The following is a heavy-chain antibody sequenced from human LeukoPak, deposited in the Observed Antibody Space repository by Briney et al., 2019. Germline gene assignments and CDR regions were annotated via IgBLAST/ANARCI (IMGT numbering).Heavy chain of an antibody. CDR1: GFTFTSSA. D-gene: IGHD2-2*01. J-gene: IGHJ4*02. CDR2: ISSGGTP. CDR3: AKPEVGVASIDC. V-gene: IGHV3-23*01. Sequence: GGSLRLSCGAFGFTFTSSAMTWVRQAPGKGLEWVSAISSGGTPYYAASVRGRFIISRDTSTNTLYLQVKSLTAEDTAVYYCAKPEVGVASIDCWGQGTLVTVSS.